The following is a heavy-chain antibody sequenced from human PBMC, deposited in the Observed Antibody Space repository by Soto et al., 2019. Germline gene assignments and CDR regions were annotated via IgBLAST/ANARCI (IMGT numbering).Heavy chain of an antibody. Sequence: SVKVSCKASGGTFSSYAISWVRQAPGQGLEWMGGIIPIFGTANYAQKFQGRVTITADESTSTAYMELSSLRSEDTAVYYCARDHDYGAQMGYYFDYWGQGTLVTVSS. CDR1: GGTFSSYA. J-gene: IGHJ4*02. CDR3: ARDHDYGAQMGYYFDY. CDR2: IIPIFGTA. V-gene: IGHV1-69*13. D-gene: IGHD4-17*01.